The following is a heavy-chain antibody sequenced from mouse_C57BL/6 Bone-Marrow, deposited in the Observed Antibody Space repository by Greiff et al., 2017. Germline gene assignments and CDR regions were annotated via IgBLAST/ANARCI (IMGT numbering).Heavy chain of an antibody. CDR2: ISSGGSYT. V-gene: IGHV5-6*01. CDR1: GFTFSSYG. Sequence: EVKVVESGGDLVKPGGSLKLSCAASGFTFSSYGMSWVRQTPDKRLECVATISSGGSYTYYPDSVKGRFTISRDNAKNTLYLQMSSLKSEDTAMYYCARHVYDYAYYYAMDYWGQGTSVTVSS. J-gene: IGHJ4*01. D-gene: IGHD2-4*01. CDR3: ARHVYDYAYYYAMDY.